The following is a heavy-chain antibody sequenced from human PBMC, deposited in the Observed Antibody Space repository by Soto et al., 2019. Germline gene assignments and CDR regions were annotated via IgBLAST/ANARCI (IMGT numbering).Heavy chain of an antibody. CDR3: GRGRGEFGASGYSFHP. Sequence: QVQLQESGPGLVKPSETLFLTCTVSGGSISSYNWNWIRQPPGKRLEWIGYIYHSGSTSYNPSLSRPASISIDTPSNHFALTLGAATLADMAVYYRGRGRGEFGASGYSFHPCGQGTLVTVSS. CDR1: GGSISSYN. J-gene: IGHJ5*02. V-gene: IGHV4-59*12. D-gene: IGHD5-18*01. CDR2: IYHSGST.